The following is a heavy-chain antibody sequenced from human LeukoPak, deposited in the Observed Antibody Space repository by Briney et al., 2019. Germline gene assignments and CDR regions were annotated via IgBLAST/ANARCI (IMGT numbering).Heavy chain of an antibody. CDR3: ARGGGTIFGVVTILWYFDL. CDR1: GYTFTSYY. Sequence: EASVKVSCKASGYTFTSYYMHWVRQAPGQGLEWMGIINPSGGSTSYAQKFQGRVTMTRDTSPSTVYMELSSLRSEDTVVYYCARGGGTIFGVVTILWYFDLWGRGTLVTVSS. V-gene: IGHV1-46*01. D-gene: IGHD3-3*01. J-gene: IGHJ2*01. CDR2: INPSGGST.